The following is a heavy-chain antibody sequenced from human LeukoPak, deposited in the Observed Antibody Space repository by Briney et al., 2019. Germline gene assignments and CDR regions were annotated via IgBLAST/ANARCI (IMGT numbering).Heavy chain of an antibody. J-gene: IGHJ4*02. CDR1: GFTFSSFA. D-gene: IGHD3-16*02. CDR3: AKDAIGQYRPYYFDC. CDR2: ISGIGEIT. V-gene: IGHV3-23*01. Sequence: GGSLRLSCAASGFTFSSFAMSWVRQAPGKGLEWVSSISGIGEITYYADYVKGRFTVSRDNSKNTLNLQLSSLRAEDTAVYSCAKDAIGQYRPYYFDCWGQGTLVTVSS.